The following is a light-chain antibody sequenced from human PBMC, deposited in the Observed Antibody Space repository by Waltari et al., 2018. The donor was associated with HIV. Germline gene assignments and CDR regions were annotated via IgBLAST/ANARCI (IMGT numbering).Light chain of an antibody. V-gene: IGKV3-11*01. CDR1: QSVSGY. CDR3: QQGRNWPQT. J-gene: IGKJ1*01. CDR2: DAS. Sequence: EIILTHSPPTLSFSPGKGSTLACRASQSVSGYLAWYQQQPGKAPRLLIYDASRRATGIPSRFSGSESGTDFTLTISSLEPEDFAVYYCQQGRNWPQTFGQGTKVEIK.